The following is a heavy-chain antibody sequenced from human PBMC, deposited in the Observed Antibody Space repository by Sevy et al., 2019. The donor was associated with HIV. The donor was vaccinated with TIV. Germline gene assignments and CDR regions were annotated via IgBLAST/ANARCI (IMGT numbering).Heavy chain of an antibody. V-gene: IGHV3-53*01. Sequence: GGSLRLSCAVSGFSVNDNYMSWVRQAPGKGLEWVSVIYSGDNTDYTDSVKGRFTISRDNSKNTVYLQMNSLRAEDTAVYYCARDRVMYYYDSSGYYTSGYGMDVWGQWTTVTVSS. CDR3: ARDRVMYYYDSSGYYTSGYGMDV. D-gene: IGHD3-22*01. CDR1: GFSVNDNY. CDR2: IYSGDNT. J-gene: IGHJ6*02.